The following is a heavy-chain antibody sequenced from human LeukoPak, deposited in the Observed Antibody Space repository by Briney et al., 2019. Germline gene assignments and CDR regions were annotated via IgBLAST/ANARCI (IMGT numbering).Heavy chain of an antibody. D-gene: IGHD4-23*01. J-gene: IGHJ4*02. CDR1: GFTFSSYA. CDR3: ARDLYGGNSFDY. V-gene: IGHV3-30-3*01. CDR2: ISHDGSNK. Sequence: GGSLRLSCAASGFTFSSYAMHWVRQAPGKGLEWVAVISHDGSNKYYADSVKGRFTISRDNSKNTLYLQMNSLRAEDTAAYYCARDLYGGNSFDYWGQGTLVTVSS.